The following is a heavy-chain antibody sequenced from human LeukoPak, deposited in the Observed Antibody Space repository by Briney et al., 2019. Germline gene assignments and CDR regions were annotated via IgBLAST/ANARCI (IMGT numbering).Heavy chain of an antibody. CDR3: ARESVTTAYYYMDV. Sequence: PSETLSLTCTVSGYSISSGYYWGWIRQPPGKGLEWTGSIYHSGSTYYNPSLKSRVTISVDTSKNQFSLKLSSVTAADTAVYYCARESVTTAYYYMDVWGKGTTVTVSS. D-gene: IGHD4-11*01. V-gene: IGHV4-38-2*02. CDR2: IYHSGST. CDR1: GYSISSGYY. J-gene: IGHJ6*03.